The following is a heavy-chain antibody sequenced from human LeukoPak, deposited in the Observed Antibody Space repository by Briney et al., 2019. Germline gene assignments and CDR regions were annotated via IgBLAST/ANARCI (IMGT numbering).Heavy chain of an antibody. D-gene: IGHD2-2*01. V-gene: IGHV3-74*01. CDR3: AGTSCKGCWFDP. CDR2: INSDESST. J-gene: IGHJ5*02. Sequence: GGPLRLFCAVCGLNFKSYWMQWVRPAPGRGLVGVSRINSDESSTSYADSVKGRFTISRDNAKNTLYLQRNSLRAEDTAVYYCAGTSCKGCWFDPWGQGTLVTVSS. CDR1: GLNFKSYW.